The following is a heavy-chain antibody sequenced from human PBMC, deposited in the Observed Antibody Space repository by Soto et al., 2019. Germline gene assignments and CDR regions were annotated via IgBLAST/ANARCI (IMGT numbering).Heavy chain of an antibody. CDR2: IIPILGIA. Sequence: GASVKVSCKASGYTFTSYYLHWVRQAPGQGLEWMGRIIPILGIANYAQKFQGRVTITADKSTSTAYMELSSLRSEDTAVYYCARARTGANYYYYHGMDVWG. CDR1: GYTFTSYY. V-gene: IGHV1-69*02. CDR3: ARARTGANYYYYHGMDV. D-gene: IGHD7-27*01. J-gene: IGHJ6*02.